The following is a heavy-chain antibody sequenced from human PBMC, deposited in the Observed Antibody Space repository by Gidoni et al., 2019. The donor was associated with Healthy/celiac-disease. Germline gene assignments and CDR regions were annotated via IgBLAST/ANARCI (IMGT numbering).Heavy chain of an antibody. D-gene: IGHD3-10*01. Sequence: EVQLVESGGGLVQPGGSLRLSCAASGFTFSIYDMHWVSQATGKGLEWVSAMGTAGDPYYPGSVKGRFTISRENAKNALDLQMNSLRAGDTAVYYCARAAGGRPYYFDYWGQGTLVTVSS. V-gene: IGHV3-13*05. CDR2: MGTAGDP. CDR1: GFTFSIYD. J-gene: IGHJ4*02. CDR3: ARAAGGRPYYFDY.